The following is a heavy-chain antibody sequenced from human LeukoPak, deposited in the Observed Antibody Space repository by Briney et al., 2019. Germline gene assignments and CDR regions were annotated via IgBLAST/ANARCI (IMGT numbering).Heavy chain of an antibody. CDR2: YGKNGNDK. Sequence: PGGSLDPSGPALGFGFSNNGRLWFGKPPGKELEGLELYGKNGNDKYYDDSVKGRFTISRDNSKNTLYLQMNSLRAEDTAVYYCAKRGDWNSRYSYYYYMDVWGKGTTVTVSS. J-gene: IGHJ6*03. D-gene: IGHD1-7*01. CDR1: GFGFSNNG. V-gene: IGHV3-30*02. CDR3: AKRGDWNSRYSYYYYMDV.